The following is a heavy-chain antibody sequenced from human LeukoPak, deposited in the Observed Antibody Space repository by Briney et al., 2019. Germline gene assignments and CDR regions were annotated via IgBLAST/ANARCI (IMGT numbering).Heavy chain of an antibody. CDR2: FIPILGTA. CDR1: GGTFSSYA. V-gene: IGHV1-69*10. CDR3: AAIPVFGVVLHQEPV. Sequence: SVKVSCKASGGTFSSYAISWVRQAPGQGLEWMGVFIPILGTANSTQKFHDRLTITADRSTNTAYMELSSLRSEDTAVYFCAAIPVFGVVLHQEPVWGKGTTVTVSS. J-gene: IGHJ6*04. D-gene: IGHD3-3*01.